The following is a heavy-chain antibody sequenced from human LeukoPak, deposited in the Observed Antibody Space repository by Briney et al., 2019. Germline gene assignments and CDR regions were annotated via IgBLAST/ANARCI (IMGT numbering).Heavy chain of an antibody. J-gene: IGHJ5*02. CDR3: AKGSGSGWYGWFAP. Sequence: PGGSLRLAWAAAGLTFSNYAMSWVRQAPGKGRELGSSIDASGGATYSADYVKGRLTISRDNSKTKFYLQLNRLRAADTAVYSCAKGSGSGWYGWFAPWGQGTLVTVSS. CDR1: GLTFSNYA. V-gene: IGHV3-23*01. D-gene: IGHD6-19*01. CDR2: IDASGGAT.